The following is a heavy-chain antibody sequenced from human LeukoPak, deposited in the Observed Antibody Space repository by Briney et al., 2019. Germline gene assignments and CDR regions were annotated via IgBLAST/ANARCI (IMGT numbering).Heavy chain of an antibody. J-gene: IGHJ4*02. D-gene: IGHD3-22*01. CDR3: ARDRHSGYYVY. Sequence: GGSLRLSCAASGFTFSSYWMTWVRQAPGKGLEWVANLNQDGSAKYYVDSVKGRFSISRDNAKNSLYLEMNSLRAEDTAVYYCARDRHSGYYVYWGQGTLVTVSS. CDR2: LNQDGSAK. CDR1: GFTFSSYW. V-gene: IGHV3-7*01.